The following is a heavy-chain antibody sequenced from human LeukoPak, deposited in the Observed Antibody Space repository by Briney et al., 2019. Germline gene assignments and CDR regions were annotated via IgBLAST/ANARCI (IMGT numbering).Heavy chain of an antibody. V-gene: IGHV4-39*01. J-gene: IGHJ4*02. Sequence: SETLSLTCTVSGGSISSSSYYWGWIRQPPGKGLEWIGSIYYSGSTYYNPSLKSRVTISVDTSKNQFSLTLSSVTAADTAVYYCARTLRYSSSWYYFDYWGQGTLVTVSS. CDR3: ARTLRYSSSWYYFDY. CDR2: IYYSGST. D-gene: IGHD6-13*01. CDR1: GGSISSSSYY.